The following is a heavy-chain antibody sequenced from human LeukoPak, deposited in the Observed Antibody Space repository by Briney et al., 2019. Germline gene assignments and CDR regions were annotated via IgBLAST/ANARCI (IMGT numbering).Heavy chain of an antibody. CDR2: IYYSGST. V-gene: IGHV4-59*12. CDR3: AREYYDSIYYYYGMDV. J-gene: IGHJ6*02. Sequence: SETLSLTCTVSGGSINSYYWSWIRQSPGKGLEFIGHIYYSGSTYYNPSLKSRVTISVDTSKNQFSLKLSSVTAADTAVYYCAREYYDSIYYYYGMDVWGQGTTVTVSS. CDR1: GGSINSYY. D-gene: IGHD3-22*01.